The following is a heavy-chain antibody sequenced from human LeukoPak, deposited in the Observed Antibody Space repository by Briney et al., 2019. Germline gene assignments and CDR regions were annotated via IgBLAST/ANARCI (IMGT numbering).Heavy chain of an antibody. V-gene: IGHV3-30-3*01. CDR2: ISYDGGNK. J-gene: IGHJ4*02. D-gene: IGHD3-22*01. CDR3: ARDRYYYDSSGYYSPPY. CDR1: GFTFSSYA. Sequence: PGGSLRLSCAASGFTFSSYAMHWVRQAPGKGLEWVAVISYDGGNKYYADSVKGRFTISRDNSKNTLYLQMNSLRAEDTAVYYCARDRYYYDSSGYYSPPYWGQGTLVTVSS.